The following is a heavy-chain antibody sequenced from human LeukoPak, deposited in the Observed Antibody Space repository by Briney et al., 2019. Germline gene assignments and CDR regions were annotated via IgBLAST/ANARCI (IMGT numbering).Heavy chain of an antibody. J-gene: IGHJ6*02. D-gene: IGHD5-18*01. CDR2: IIPALNIT. Sequence: SVKVSCKTSGGXFSSSAITWVRQAPGQGLEWMGTIIPALNITSYAQKFQGRATITADTSTSTAYMELSSLRSEETAGYYCARDQGLTAPPPYGLDVWGQGNTVSVSS. V-gene: IGHV1-69*04. CDR1: GGXFSSSA. CDR3: ARDQGLTAPPPYGLDV.